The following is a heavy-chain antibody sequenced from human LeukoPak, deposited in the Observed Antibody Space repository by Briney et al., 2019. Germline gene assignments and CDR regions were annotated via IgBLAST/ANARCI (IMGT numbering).Heavy chain of an antibody. CDR2: INHSGST. CDR3: AIGPTKELWLPRDY. J-gene: IGHJ4*02. CDR1: GGSFSGYY. V-gene: IGHV4-34*01. Sequence: SETLSLTCAVYGGSFSGYYWSWIRQPPGKGLEWIGEINHSGSTHYNPPLKSRATISIDTSKNQFSLKLSSVTAADTAVYYCAIGPTKELWLPRDYRGQGTLVSVSS. D-gene: IGHD5-18*01.